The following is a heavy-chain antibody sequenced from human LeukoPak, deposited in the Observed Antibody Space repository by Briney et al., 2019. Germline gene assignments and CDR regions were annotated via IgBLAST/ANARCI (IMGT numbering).Heavy chain of an antibody. CDR3: TRGDISSWLFDH. CDR1: GGSVSSAGYY. CDR2: IYYSGST. Sequence: SETLSLTCTVSGGSVSSAGYYWSWIRQHPGKGLEWIGYIYYSGSTYYNPSLRGRGTISVDKSKNQFSLRVSSVTAADTAMYFCTRGDISSWLFDHWGQGALVTVSP. V-gene: IGHV4-31*03. J-gene: IGHJ4*02. D-gene: IGHD6-13*01.